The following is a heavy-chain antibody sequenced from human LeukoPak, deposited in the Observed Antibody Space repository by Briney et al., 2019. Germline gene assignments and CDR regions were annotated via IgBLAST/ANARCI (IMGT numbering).Heavy chain of an antibody. CDR2: MNPNSGNT. J-gene: IGHJ4*02. V-gene: IGHV1-8*02. Sequence: ASVKVSCKASGYTFTGHYLHWVRQATGQGLEWMGWMNPNSGNTGYAQKFQGRVTMTRNTSISTAYMELSSLRSEDTAVYYCARPISGYYYAFDYWGQGTLVTVSS. CDR1: GYTFTGHY. D-gene: IGHD3-22*01. CDR3: ARPISGYYYAFDY.